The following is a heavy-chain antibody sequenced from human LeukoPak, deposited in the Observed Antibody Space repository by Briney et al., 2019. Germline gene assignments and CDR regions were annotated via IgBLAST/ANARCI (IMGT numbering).Heavy chain of an antibody. Sequence: SETLSLTCTVSGGSISSGSYYWSWIRQPAGKGLEWIGRIYSSGSTNYNPSLKSRVTISVDTSKNQFSLNLSSVTAADTAVYSCVRDGGTGYFDYWGQGTLVTVSS. V-gene: IGHV4-61*02. CDR2: IYSSGST. CDR3: VRDGGTGYFDY. CDR1: GGSISSGSYY. J-gene: IGHJ4*02. D-gene: IGHD3-16*01.